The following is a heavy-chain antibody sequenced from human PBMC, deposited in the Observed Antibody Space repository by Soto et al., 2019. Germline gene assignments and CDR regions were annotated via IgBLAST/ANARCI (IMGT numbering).Heavy chain of an antibody. Sequence: ASVKVSCKASGGTFSRYAISWVRQAPGQELEWMGGIIPIFGTANYAQKFQGRVTITADESTSTAYMELSSLRSEDTAVYYCASRWGYYDSSGRYGMDVWGQGTTVTVSS. D-gene: IGHD3-22*01. CDR3: ASRWGYYDSSGRYGMDV. CDR2: IIPIFGTA. V-gene: IGHV1-69*13. CDR1: GGTFSRYA. J-gene: IGHJ6*02.